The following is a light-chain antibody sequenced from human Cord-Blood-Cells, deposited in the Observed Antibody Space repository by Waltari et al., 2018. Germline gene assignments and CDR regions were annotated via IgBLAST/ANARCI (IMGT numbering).Light chain of an antibody. V-gene: IGLV2-14*03. Sequence: QSALTQPASVSGSPGQSLTISCTGTSSYVGGYNYFSWYQQHPGKAPKLMIYDVSNRPSGVSNRFSGSKSGNTASLTISGLQAEDEADYYCSSYTSSSTLWVFGGGTKLTVL. J-gene: IGLJ3*02. CDR1: SSYVGGYNY. CDR2: DVS. CDR3: SSYTSSSTLWV.